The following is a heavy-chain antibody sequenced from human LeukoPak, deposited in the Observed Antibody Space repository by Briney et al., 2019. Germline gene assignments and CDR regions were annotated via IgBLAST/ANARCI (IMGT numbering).Heavy chain of an antibody. CDR2: ISAYNGNT. CDR1: GYTFTSYG. D-gene: IGHD2-2*02. Sequence: GASVKVSCKASGYTFTSYGISWVRQAPGQGLEWMGWISAYNGNTNYAQKLQGRVTMTKDTSTSTAYMELRSLRSDDTAVYYCARTLVVVPAAIVNWFDPWGQGTLVTVSS. J-gene: IGHJ5*02. CDR3: ARTLVVVPAAIVNWFDP. V-gene: IGHV1-18*01.